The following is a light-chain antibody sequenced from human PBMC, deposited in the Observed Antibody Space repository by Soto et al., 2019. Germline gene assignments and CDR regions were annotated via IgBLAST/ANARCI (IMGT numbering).Light chain of an antibody. Sequence: EIVMTQSPATLSVSPGERATLSCRASQSIVTYLAWYQQKPGQAPRLLIYGASTRATGIPARFSGSGSGTEFTLTISSLQSEDFALYYCQQYNNWPPRITFGPETKVDIK. CDR3: QQYNNWPPRIT. J-gene: IGKJ3*01. CDR2: GAS. CDR1: QSIVTY. V-gene: IGKV3-15*01.